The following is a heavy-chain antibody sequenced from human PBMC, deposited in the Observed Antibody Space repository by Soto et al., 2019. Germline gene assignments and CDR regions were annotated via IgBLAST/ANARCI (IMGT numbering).Heavy chain of an antibody. V-gene: IGHV3-23*01. CDR1: GFTFSSYA. J-gene: IGHJ4*02. CDR3: ASPGDLRLGELSFDY. Sequence: GGSLRLSCAASGFTFSSYAMSWVRQAPGKGLEWVSAISGSGGSTYYADSVKGRFTISRDNSKNTLYLQMNTLRAEDTAVYYCASPGDLRLGELSFDYWGQGTLVTVSS. D-gene: IGHD3-16*02. CDR2: ISGSGGST.